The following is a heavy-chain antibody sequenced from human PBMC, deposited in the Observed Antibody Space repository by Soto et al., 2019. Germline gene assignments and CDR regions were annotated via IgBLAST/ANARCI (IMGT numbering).Heavy chain of an antibody. CDR2: IKQDGSEK. CDR3: ARVGVSTSKPYNWFDP. J-gene: IGHJ5*02. CDR1: GFTFSSYW. Sequence: EVQLVESGGGLVQPGGSLRLSCAASGFTFSSYWMSWVRQAPGKGLEWVANIKQDGSEKYYVDSVKGRFTISRDNAKNSLYLQMNSLRAEDTAVYYYARVGVSTSKPYNWFDPWGQGTLVTVSS. D-gene: IGHD2-2*01. V-gene: IGHV3-7*01.